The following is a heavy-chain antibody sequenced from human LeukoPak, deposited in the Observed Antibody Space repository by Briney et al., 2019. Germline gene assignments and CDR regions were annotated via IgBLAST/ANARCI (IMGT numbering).Heavy chain of an antibody. Sequence: SKTLSLTCAVYGGSFSGYYWSWIRQPPGKGLEWIGEINHSGSTNYNPSLKSRVTISVDTSKNQFSLKLSSVTAADTAVYYCARGLYYDFWSGYSIFDYWGQGTLVTVSS. CDR1: GGSFSGYY. V-gene: IGHV4-34*01. CDR3: ARGLYYDFWSGYSIFDY. D-gene: IGHD3-3*01. CDR2: INHSGST. J-gene: IGHJ4*02.